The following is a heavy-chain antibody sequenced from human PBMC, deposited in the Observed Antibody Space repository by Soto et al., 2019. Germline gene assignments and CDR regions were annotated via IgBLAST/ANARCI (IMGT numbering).Heavy chain of an antibody. CDR3: ARADSSGYYPLYYYYGMDV. D-gene: IGHD3-22*01. J-gene: IGHJ6*02. CDR2: IYYSGGT. V-gene: IGHV4-30-4*08. CDR1: GGSISSGDHY. Sequence: PXETPSLTCTVAGGSISSGDHYWSWIRQPPGKGPEWIGYIYYSGGTYYNPSLKSRVTISVDTSKNQFSLRLSSVTAADTAVYYCARADSSGYYPLYYYYGMDVWGQGTTVTVSS.